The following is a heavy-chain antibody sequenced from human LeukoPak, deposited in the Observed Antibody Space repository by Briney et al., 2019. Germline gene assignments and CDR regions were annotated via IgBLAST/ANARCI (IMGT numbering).Heavy chain of an antibody. CDR1: GGSISSYY. CDR2: IYTSGST. Sequence: PSETLSLTCTVSGGSISSYYWSWIRQPAGKGLEWIGRIYTSGSTNYNPSLKSRVTMSVDTSKNQFSLKLSSVTAADTAVYYCARDRGPAKSQPSGWFDPWGQGTLVTVSS. V-gene: IGHV4-4*07. CDR3: ARDRGPAKSQPSGWFDP. J-gene: IGHJ5*02. D-gene: IGHD3-10*01.